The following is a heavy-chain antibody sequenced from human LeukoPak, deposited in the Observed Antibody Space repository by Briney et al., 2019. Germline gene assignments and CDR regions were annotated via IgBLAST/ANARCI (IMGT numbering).Heavy chain of an antibody. CDR3: ADIAAAGTGVGNNWFDP. CDR2: IITNTGNP. Sequence: ASVKVSCKASGYTFTSYAMNWVRQAPRQGLEWMGWIITNTGNPTYAQGFTGRFVFSLDTSVSTAYLQISSLKAEDTAVYYCADIAAAGTGVGNNWFDPWGQGTLVTVSS. CDR1: GYTFTSYA. V-gene: IGHV7-4-1*02. J-gene: IGHJ5*02. D-gene: IGHD6-13*01.